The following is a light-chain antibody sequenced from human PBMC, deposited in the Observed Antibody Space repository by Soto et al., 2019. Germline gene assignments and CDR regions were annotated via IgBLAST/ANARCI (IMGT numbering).Light chain of an antibody. CDR2: DAS. J-gene: IGKJ1*01. CDR1: ETITTA. CDR3: QQYNSYSEA. V-gene: IGKV1-5*01. Sequence: DITMSQSPSTLSPSPGARATIACRASETITTALAWYQQKPGTAPKLLIYDASSLESGVPSRFSGSGSGTEFTLTISSLQPADFATYYCQQYNSYSEAFGQGTKVDI.